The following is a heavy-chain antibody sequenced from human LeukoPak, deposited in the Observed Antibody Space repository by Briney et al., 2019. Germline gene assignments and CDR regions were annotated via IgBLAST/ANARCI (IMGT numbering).Heavy chain of an antibody. V-gene: IGHV3-74*01. J-gene: IGHJ4*02. CDR2: INIDGTDT. CDR1: GFNFSNFW. D-gene: IGHD2-2*01. Sequence: GGSLRLSCAASGFNFSNFWMHWVRQAPGKGPEWISHINIDGTDTTYGDSAKGRFTVSRDNAKNTLFLQMNSLRVEDTAVYYCARGTVETAGIDYWGQGTLVTVSA. CDR3: ARGTVETAGIDY.